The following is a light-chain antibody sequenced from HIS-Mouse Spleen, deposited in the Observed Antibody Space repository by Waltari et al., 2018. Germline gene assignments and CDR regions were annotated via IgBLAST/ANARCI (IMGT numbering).Light chain of an antibody. V-gene: IGLV3-10*01. CDR1: ALPKKY. J-gene: IGLJ2*01. Sequence: SYELTQPPSVSVSPGHTARITCSGDALPKKYAYCYQQKSGQAPVLVIYEDSKRPSGIPGRFSGSSSGTMATLTISGAQVEDEADYYCYSTDSSGNHRVFGGGTKLTVL. CDR3: YSTDSSGNHRV. CDR2: EDS.